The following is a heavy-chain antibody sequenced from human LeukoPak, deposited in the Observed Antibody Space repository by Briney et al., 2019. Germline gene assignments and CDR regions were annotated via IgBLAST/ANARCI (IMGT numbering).Heavy chain of an antibody. J-gene: IGHJ4*02. D-gene: IGHD4-23*01. V-gene: IGHV4-59*08. Sequence: SETLSLTCTVPGGSISSYYWSWIRQPPGKGLEWIGYIYYSGSTNYNPSLKSRVTISVDTSKNQFSLKLSSVTAADTAVYYCARLGVAYGGNSGYFDYWGQGTLVTVSS. CDR1: GGSISSYY. CDR3: ARLGVAYGGNSGYFDY. CDR2: IYYSGST.